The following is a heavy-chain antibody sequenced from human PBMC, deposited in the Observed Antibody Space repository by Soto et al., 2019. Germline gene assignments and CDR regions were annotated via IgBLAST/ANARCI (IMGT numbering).Heavy chain of an antibody. CDR2: IYYSGST. J-gene: IGHJ6*02. V-gene: IGHV4-39*01. CDR1: GGSISSSSYY. Sequence: SETLSLTCTVSGGSISSSSYYWGWIRQPPGKGLEWIGSIYYSGSTYYNPSLKSRVTISVDTSKNHFSLKLSSVTAADTAVYYCARLVGYYYGMDVWGQGTTVTVSS. CDR3: ARLVGYYYGMDV.